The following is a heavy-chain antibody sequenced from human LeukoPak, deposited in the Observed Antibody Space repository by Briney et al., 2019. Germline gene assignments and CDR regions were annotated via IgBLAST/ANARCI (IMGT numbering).Heavy chain of an antibody. V-gene: IGHV3-73*01. CDR1: GFTFSGSA. CDR2: IRSKANSYAT. D-gene: IGHD3-22*01. CDR3: TPDYYDSSGGDAFDI. J-gene: IGHJ3*02. Sequence: GGSLRLSCAASGFTFSGSAMHWVRQASGKGLEWVGRIRSKANSYATAYAASVKGRFTISRDDSKNTAYLQMNSLKTEDTAAYYCTPDYYDSSGGDAFDIWGQGTMVTVSS.